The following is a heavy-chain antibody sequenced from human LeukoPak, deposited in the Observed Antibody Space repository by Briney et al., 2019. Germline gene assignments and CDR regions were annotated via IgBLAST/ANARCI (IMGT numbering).Heavy chain of an antibody. D-gene: IGHD3-22*01. V-gene: IGHV4-39*01. CDR3: ARAYYYDSSGYYYPGMFDY. CDR1: GGSISSSRYY. J-gene: IGHJ4*02. Sequence: SETLSLTCTVPGGSISSSRYYWGWIRQPPGKGLEWIGSIYYSGSTYYNPSLKSRVTISVDTSKNQFSLKLSSVTAADTAVYYCARAYYYDSSGYYYPGMFDYWGQGTLVTVSS. CDR2: IYYSGST.